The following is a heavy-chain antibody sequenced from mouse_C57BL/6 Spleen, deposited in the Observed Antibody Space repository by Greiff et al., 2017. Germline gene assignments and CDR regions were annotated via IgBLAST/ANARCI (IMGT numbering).Heavy chain of an antibody. J-gene: IGHJ2*01. D-gene: IGHD2-4*01. CDR1: GFTFSSYA. V-gene: IGHV5-4*03. CDR3: ASREYDSFDY. Sequence: EVMLVESGGGLVKPGGSLKLSCAASGFTFSSYAMSWVRQTPEKRLEWVATISDGGSYTYYPDNVKGRFTISRDNAKNNLYLQMSHLKSEDTAMYYCASREYDSFDYWGQGTTLTVSS. CDR2: ISDGGSYT.